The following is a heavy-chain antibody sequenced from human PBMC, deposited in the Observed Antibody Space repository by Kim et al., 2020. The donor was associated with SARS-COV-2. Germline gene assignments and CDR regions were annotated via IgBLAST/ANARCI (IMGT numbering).Heavy chain of an antibody. D-gene: IGHD2-15*01. V-gene: IGHV1-3*01. CDR1: GYTFTTYA. Sequence: ASVKVSCKASGYTFTTYAMHWVRQAPGQRLEWVGWINAGNGYTKYSQNFQGRVTITRDTSASTAYMAMSSLSSEDTAVYYCVHSKDPPGGDYNYGMDVWGQGTTVSVSS. J-gene: IGHJ6*02. CDR3: VHSKDPPGGDYNYGMDV. CDR2: INAGNGYT.